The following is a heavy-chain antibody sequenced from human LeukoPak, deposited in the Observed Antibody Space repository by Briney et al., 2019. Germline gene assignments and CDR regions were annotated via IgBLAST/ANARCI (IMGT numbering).Heavy chain of an antibody. D-gene: IGHD3-9*01. CDR3: ARVPLHYDILTGYYNRWFDP. CDR2: IYYSGST. CDR1: GGSISSYY. Sequence: PSETLCLTCTVPGGSISSYYWSWIRQPPGKGLEWIGYIYYSGSTNYNPSLKSRVTISVDTSKNQFSLKLSSVTAADTAVYYCARVPLHYDILTGYYNRWFDPWGQGTLVTVSS. V-gene: IGHV4-59*01. J-gene: IGHJ5*02.